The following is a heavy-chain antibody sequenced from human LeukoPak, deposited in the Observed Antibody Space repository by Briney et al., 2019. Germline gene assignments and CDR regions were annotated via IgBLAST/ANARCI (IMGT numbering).Heavy chain of an antibody. D-gene: IGHD1-26*01. CDR1: GFPFSSYW. CDR3: ARDPEVWAWYFYL. Sequence: QPGGSLRLSCAASGFPFSSYWMSWVRQAPGKGLEWVANIKQDGNEKYYVDSVKGRFTISRDNAKNSLYLQMNSLSAEDTAVYYCARDPEVWAWYFYLWGRGTLVTVSS. CDR2: IKQDGNEK. J-gene: IGHJ2*01. V-gene: IGHV3-7*01.